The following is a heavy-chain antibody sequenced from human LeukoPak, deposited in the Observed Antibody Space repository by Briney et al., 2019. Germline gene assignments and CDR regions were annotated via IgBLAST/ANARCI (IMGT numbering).Heavy chain of an antibody. CDR2: IYHSGST. CDR1: GGSISSSNW. Sequence: SGTLTLTCAVSGGSISSSNWWSWVRQPPGKGLEWIGEIYHSGSTNYNPSLKSRVTISVDKSKNQFSLKLSSVTAADTAVYYCARGPYYYDSSGYYIPYYGMDVWGQGTTVTVSS. J-gene: IGHJ6*02. D-gene: IGHD3-22*01. CDR3: ARGPYYYDSSGYYIPYYGMDV. V-gene: IGHV4-4*02.